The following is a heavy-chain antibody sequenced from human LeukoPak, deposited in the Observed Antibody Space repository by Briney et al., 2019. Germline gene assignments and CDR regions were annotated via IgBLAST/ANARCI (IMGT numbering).Heavy chain of an antibody. V-gene: IGHV3-21*01. Sequence: PGRSLRLSCTVPEFTFSSYSMNWVRQAPGKGLEWVASINRGATYIYYADSMKGRFTISRDDAKSSLYLQMNSLRAEDTAVYYCVRLRRNSDSSGYYYYYDYWGQGILVTVSS. CDR2: INRGATYI. CDR3: VRLRRNSDSSGYYYYYDY. J-gene: IGHJ4*02. CDR1: EFTFSSYS. D-gene: IGHD3-22*01.